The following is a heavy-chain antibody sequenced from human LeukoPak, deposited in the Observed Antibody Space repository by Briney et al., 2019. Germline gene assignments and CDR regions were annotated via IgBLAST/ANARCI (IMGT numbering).Heavy chain of an antibody. V-gene: IGHV3-30*18. CDR1: GFTFSSYG. CDR2: ISYDGSNK. Sequence: GGSLRLSCAGSGFTFSSYGMHWVRQAPGKGQEWVAVISYDGSNKYYADSVKGRFTISRDNSKNTLYLQMNSLRAEDTAVYYCPKVEPAYGSGSYYDYWGQGTLVTVSS. CDR3: PKVEPAYGSGSYYDY. D-gene: IGHD3-10*01. J-gene: IGHJ4*02.